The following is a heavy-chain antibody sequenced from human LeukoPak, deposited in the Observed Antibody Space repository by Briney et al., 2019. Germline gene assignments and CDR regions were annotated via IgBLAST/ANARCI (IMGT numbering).Heavy chain of an antibody. CDR3: ARVRYDFWKDYYYMDV. J-gene: IGHJ6*03. Sequence: SETLSLTRTVSGGSISSYYWSWIRQPAGKGLEWIGRIYTSGSTNYNPSLKSRVTMSVDTSKNQFSLKLSSVTAADTAVYYCARVRYDFWKDYYYMDVWGKGTTVTVSS. D-gene: IGHD3-3*01. V-gene: IGHV4-4*07. CDR1: GGSISSYY. CDR2: IYTSGST.